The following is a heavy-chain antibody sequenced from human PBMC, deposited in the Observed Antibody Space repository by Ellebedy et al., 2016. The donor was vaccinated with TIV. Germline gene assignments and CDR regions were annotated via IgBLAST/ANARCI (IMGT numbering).Heavy chain of an antibody. V-gene: IGHV7-4-1*02. CDR3: ARDSRYNWNDWDYYHMDV. Sequence: ASVKVSCKASGYTFTAYPMNWVRQAPGQGLEWLGWINTNTGNPTYSQGFRGQFVFSLDPSVSTAYLEISGLRAEDTAVYYCARDSRYNWNDWDYYHMDVWGRGTTVTVSS. CDR1: GYTFTAYP. D-gene: IGHD1-1*01. CDR2: INTNTGNP. J-gene: IGHJ6*03.